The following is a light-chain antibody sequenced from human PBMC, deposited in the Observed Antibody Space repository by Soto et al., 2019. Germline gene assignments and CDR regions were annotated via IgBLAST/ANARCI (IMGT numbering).Light chain of an antibody. Sequence: EIVLTQSPGSLSVSPGEIATLSLMSSQSVSNRYLAWYQQKPGQAPRLLIYAASTRATGIPERFSGSGSGTDFTLTISRLEPEDFALYHCHQYGSAPRTFGQGTKVDIK. J-gene: IGKJ1*01. CDR1: QSVSNRY. CDR3: HQYGSAPRT. CDR2: AAS. V-gene: IGKV3-20*01.